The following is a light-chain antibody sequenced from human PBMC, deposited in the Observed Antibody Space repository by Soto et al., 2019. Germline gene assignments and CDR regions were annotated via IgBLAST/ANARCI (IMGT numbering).Light chain of an antibody. CDR3: QHYNNWPAWT. V-gene: IGKV3D-15*01. Sequence: ILMTHSPATLSVSPVEIATLSFSASQRISTNLAWYQHKRGQAPRLLIYGASTRATGIPARFSGSGSETEFTLTITSLQSEDFAVYYCQHYNNWPAWTFGQGTKVDIK. CDR1: QRISTN. J-gene: IGKJ1*01. CDR2: GAS.